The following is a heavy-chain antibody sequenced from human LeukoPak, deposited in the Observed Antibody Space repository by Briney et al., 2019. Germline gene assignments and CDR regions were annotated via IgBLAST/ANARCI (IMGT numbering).Heavy chain of an antibody. CDR1: GFTFSSYS. V-gene: IGHV3-21*04. CDR3: AKDKRTSSSSFDY. D-gene: IGHD6-13*01. J-gene: IGHJ4*02. CDR2: ISSSSSYI. Sequence: PGGSLRLSCAASGFTFSSYSMNWVRQAPWKGLEWVSSISSSSSYIYYADSVKGRFTISRDNAKNSLYLQMNSLRAEDTALYYCAKDKRTSSSSFDYWGQGTLVTVSS.